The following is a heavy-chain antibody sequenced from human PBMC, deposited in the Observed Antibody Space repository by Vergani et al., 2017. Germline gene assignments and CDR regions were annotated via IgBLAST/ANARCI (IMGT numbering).Heavy chain of an antibody. CDR1: GFTFSSYA. V-gene: IGHV3-23*01. CDR2: ISESGGTI. Sequence: EVQLLESGGGLVQPGGSLRLSCAASGFTFSSYAMSWVRQAPGKGLEWVSAISESGGTIYYADSVKGRFTISRDNSKNTLFLQMDSLRAEDTALYYCAKYGGPFDYWGQGTLVTVSS. J-gene: IGHJ4*02. CDR3: AKYGGPFDY. D-gene: IGHD3-16*01.